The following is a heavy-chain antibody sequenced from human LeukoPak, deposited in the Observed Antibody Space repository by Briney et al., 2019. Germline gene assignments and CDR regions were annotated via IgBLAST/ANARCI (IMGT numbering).Heavy chain of an antibody. D-gene: IGHD3-9*01. CDR3: ARRCDILTGLNWFDP. J-gene: IGHJ5*02. Sequence: GESLKISCKTSGYTFTSYWIGWVRQMPGKGLEWMGIIYPGDSDTRYSPSFQGQVTISADTSISNAYLQSSSLNASDTAMYYCARRCDILTGLNWFDPWGQGTLVTVSS. CDR1: GYTFTSYW. V-gene: IGHV5-51*01. CDR2: IYPGDSDT.